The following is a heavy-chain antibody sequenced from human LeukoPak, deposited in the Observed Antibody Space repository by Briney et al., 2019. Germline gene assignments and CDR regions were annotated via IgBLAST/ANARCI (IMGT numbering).Heavy chain of an antibody. V-gene: IGHV3-30*19. CDR1: GFTFSSYG. CDR2: ISYDGSNK. D-gene: IGHD3-10*01. CDR3: AREEAPLWFGTPFDY. J-gene: IGHJ4*02. Sequence: GGSLRLSCAASGFTFSSYGMHWVRQAPGKGLEWVAVISYDGSNKYYADSVKGRFTISRDNSKNTLYLQMNSLRAEDTAVYYCAREEAPLWFGTPFDYWGQGTLVTVSS.